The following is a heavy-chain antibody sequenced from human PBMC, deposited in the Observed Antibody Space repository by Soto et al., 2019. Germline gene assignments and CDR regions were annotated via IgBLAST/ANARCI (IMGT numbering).Heavy chain of an antibody. J-gene: IGHJ6*02. Sequence: LRLSCAASGFSFSNYTMNWVRQAPGKGLEWVSVISRSSNHIYYADSMKGRFTISRDNAKNSLYLQMNSLRAEDTAVYYCAKDRGRGSPVSGGMDVWGQGTTVTVSS. V-gene: IGHV3-21*01. CDR2: ISRSSNHI. D-gene: IGHD3-10*01. CDR3: AKDRGRGSPVSGGMDV. CDR1: GFSFSNYT.